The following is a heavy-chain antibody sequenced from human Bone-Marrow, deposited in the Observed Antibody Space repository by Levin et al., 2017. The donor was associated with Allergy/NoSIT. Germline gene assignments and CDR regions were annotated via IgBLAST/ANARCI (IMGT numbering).Heavy chain of an antibody. CDR2: IFWDDDK. CDR3: AHRPQGGGSFDD. V-gene: IGHV2-5*02. Sequence: SGPTLVKPTQTLTLTCTFSGFSLNTSGVGVAWVRQPPGKALEWLALIFWDDDKRYSPSLKHRLTITKGTSTNQVVLTVINMEPVDTATFYCAHRPQGGGSFDDWGQGTLVTVSS. D-gene: IGHD3-16*01. J-gene: IGHJ4*02. CDR1: GFSLNTSGVG.